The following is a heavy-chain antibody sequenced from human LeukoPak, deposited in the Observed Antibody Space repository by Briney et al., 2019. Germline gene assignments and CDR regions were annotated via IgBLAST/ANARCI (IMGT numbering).Heavy chain of an antibody. J-gene: IGHJ3*01. D-gene: IGHD1-26*01. CDR3: ARDSVTCRGCAFDV. V-gene: IGHV3-7*01. Sequence: GGSLRLSCAASGFTFSSYSMNWVRQAPGKGLEWVANLNPDGSKRNYVDSVKGRFTIFRDNAKNSLYLQMNSLRAEDTAVFYCARDSVTCRGCAFDVWGHGTMATVSS. CDR1: GFTFSSYS. CDR2: LNPDGSKR.